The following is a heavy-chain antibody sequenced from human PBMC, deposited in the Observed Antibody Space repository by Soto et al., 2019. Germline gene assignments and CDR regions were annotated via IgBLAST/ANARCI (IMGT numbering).Heavy chain of an antibody. CDR2: ISGSGGST. D-gene: IGHD2-21*02. CDR3: AKDQAEAYCGGDCYSAFDY. Sequence: EVQLLESGGGLVQPGGSLRLSCAASGFTFSSYAMSWVRQAPGKGLEWVSAISGSGGSTYYADSVKGRFTISRDNSKNTLYLQMNSLRAEDTAVYYCAKDQAEAYCGGDCYSAFDYWGQGTLVTVSS. V-gene: IGHV3-23*01. J-gene: IGHJ4*02. CDR1: GFTFSSYA.